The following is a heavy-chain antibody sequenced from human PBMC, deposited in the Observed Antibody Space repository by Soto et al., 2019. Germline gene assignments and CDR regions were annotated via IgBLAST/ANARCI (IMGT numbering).Heavy chain of an antibody. CDR3: ARGYGRNFDY. J-gene: IGHJ4*02. CDR1: GGSISTSNW. D-gene: IGHD5-18*01. CDR2: VYHSGST. Sequence: SETLSLTCAVSGGSISTSNWWSWVRQPPGKGLEWIGEVYHSGSTNYNPSFKSRIAMSVNKSKNQFSLKLNSVTAADTAVYYCARGYGRNFDYWGQGTLVTVSS. V-gene: IGHV4-4*02.